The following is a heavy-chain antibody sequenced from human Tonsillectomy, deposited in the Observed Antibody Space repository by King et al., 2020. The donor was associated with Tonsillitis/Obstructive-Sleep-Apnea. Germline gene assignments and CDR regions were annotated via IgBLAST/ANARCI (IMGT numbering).Heavy chain of an antibody. CDR2: TYNRSKWYH. D-gene: IGHD4/OR15-4a*01. CDR1: GDSVSSNSSA. Sequence: VQLQQSGPGLVKPSETLSLTCALSGDSVSSNSSAWNWIRQSPSGGLEWLGRTYNRSKWYHDYAISVKSRITINPDTSKNQFSLQLNSVTPEDTAVYYCAREGAGFFYWGQGTLVTVSS. V-gene: IGHV6-1*01. J-gene: IGHJ4*02. CDR3: AREGAGFFY.